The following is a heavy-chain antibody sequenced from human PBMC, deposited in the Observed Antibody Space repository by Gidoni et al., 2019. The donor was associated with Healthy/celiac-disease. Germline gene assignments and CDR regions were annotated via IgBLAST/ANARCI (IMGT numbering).Heavy chain of an antibody. Sequence: EVQLVESGGGLVQPGGSLRLSCAASGFTFSSYWMHWVRQAPGKGLVWVARINSDGSSTSYADSVKGRFTITRDKAKNTLYLQMNSLRAEDTAVYYCARVLPHMGAAAGDYWGQGTLVTVSS. CDR3: ARVLPHMGAAAGDY. CDR1: GFTFSSYW. V-gene: IGHV3-74*01. D-gene: IGHD6-13*01. J-gene: IGHJ4*02. CDR2: INSDGSST.